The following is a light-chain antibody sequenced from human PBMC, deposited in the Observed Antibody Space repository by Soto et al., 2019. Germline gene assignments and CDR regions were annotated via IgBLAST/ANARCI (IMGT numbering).Light chain of an antibody. Sequence: QSVLTQPPSVSGAPGQRVTISCTGSSSNIGAGYDVHWYQQLPGTAPKLLIYGNNNRPSGVPDRFSGSKSGTSASLAITGLQAEDEADYYCQSYDGSLRAYVFGTGTKVTVL. V-gene: IGLV1-40*01. J-gene: IGLJ1*01. CDR2: GNN. CDR1: SSNIGAGYD. CDR3: QSYDGSLRAYV.